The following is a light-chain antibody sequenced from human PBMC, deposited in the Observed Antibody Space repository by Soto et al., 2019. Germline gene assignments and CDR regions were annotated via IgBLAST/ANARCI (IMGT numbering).Light chain of an antibody. Sequence: ELVMTQSPATLSVSPGEGATISCRASQGIGDTLAWYQHKPGQTPRPLIYDTSVRGTGVPARFSGSRSGGEFTLTMSSLPSEDFELYYCQHYVNRPLTFSGGTKVESK. V-gene: IGKV3-15*01. CDR1: QGIGDT. J-gene: IGKJ4*01. CDR3: QHYVNRPLT. CDR2: DTS.